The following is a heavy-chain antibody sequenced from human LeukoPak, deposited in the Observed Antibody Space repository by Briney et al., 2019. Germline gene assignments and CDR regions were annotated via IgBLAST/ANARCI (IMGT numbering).Heavy chain of an antibody. CDR3: ARNYYDSSGYYIDQFYFDY. Sequence: PSETLSLTCTVSGGSISSYYWSWIRQPAGKGLEWIGRIYTSGSTNYNPSLKSRVTMSVDTSKNQFSLKLSSVTAADTAVYYCARNYYDSSGYYIDQFYFDYWGQGTLVTVSS. J-gene: IGHJ4*02. CDR1: GGSISSYY. D-gene: IGHD3-22*01. V-gene: IGHV4-4*07. CDR2: IYTSGST.